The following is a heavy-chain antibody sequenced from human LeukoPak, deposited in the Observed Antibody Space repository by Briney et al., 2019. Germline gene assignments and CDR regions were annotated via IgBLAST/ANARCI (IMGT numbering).Heavy chain of an antibody. Sequence: GGSLRLSCAASGFTFSSYDTHWVRQATGKGLEWVSAICTAVDTYYPGSVKDRFTISSENAKNSLYLQMNSLRAGDTAVYYCARGVFYDSSGYYRRKYNWFDPWGQGTLVTVSS. CDR1: GFTFSSYD. J-gene: IGHJ5*02. D-gene: IGHD3-22*01. CDR3: ARGVFYDSSGYYRRKYNWFDP. CDR2: ICTAVDT. V-gene: IGHV3-13*04.